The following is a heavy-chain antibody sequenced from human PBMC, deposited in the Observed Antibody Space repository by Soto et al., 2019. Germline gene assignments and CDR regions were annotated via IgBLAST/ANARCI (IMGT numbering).Heavy chain of an antibody. CDR1: GFTFSSYE. CDR3: ARARGGYSYVDY. Sequence: GGSLRLSCAASGFTFSSYEMNWVRQAPGKGLEWVSYISSSGSTIYYADSVKGRFTISRDNAKSSLYLQMNSLRAEDTAVYYGARARGGYSYVDYWGRGTLVTVSS. J-gene: IGHJ4*03. V-gene: IGHV3-48*03. CDR2: ISSSGSTI. D-gene: IGHD5-18*01.